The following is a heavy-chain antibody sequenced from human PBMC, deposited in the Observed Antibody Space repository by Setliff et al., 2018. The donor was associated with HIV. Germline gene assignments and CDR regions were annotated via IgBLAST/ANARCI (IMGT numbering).Heavy chain of an antibody. D-gene: IGHD1-26*01. CDR2: IYTSGST. J-gene: IGHJ4*02. Sequence: SETLSLTCTVSGGSISSGSYYWSWIRQPAGKGLEWIGRIYTSGSTNYNPSLKSRVTISVDTSKNQFSLELSSVTAADTAVYYCARGEGWPYYFDYWGQGTLVTVSS. CDR1: GGSISSGSYY. V-gene: IGHV4-61*02. CDR3: ARGEGWPYYFDY.